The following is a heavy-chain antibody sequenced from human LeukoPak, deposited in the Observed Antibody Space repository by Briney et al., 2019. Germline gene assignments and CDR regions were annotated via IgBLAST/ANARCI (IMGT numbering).Heavy chain of an antibody. CDR3: ARARGSGYKNWFDP. CDR2: ISYDGSNK. D-gene: IGHD5-12*01. CDR1: GFTFSSYA. Sequence: GGSLRLSCAASGFTFSSYAMHWVRQAPGKGLEWVAVISYDGSNKYYADSVKGRFTISRDNSKNTLYLQMNSLRAEDTAVYYCARARGSGYKNWFDPWGQGTLVTVSS. J-gene: IGHJ5*02. V-gene: IGHV3-30-3*01.